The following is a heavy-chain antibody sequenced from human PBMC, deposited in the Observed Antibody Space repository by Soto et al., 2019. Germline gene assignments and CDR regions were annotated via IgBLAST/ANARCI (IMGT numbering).Heavy chain of an antibody. CDR1: GYTFTSYY. CDR2: INPSGGST. D-gene: IGHD6-19*01. V-gene: IGHV1-46*01. CDR3: AREPFPGRAVAGEIGYYYYGMDV. J-gene: IGHJ6*02. Sequence: GASVKVSCKASGYTFTSYYMHWVRQAPGQGLEWMGIINPSGGSTSYAQKFQGRVTMTRDTSTSTVYMELSSLRSEDTAVYYCAREPFPGRAVAGEIGYYYYGMDVWGQGTTVTVSS.